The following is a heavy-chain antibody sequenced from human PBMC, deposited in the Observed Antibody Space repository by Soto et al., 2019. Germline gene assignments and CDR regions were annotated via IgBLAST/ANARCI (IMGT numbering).Heavy chain of an antibody. CDR3: ARHLGVTVAGTRWYLEL. V-gene: IGHV5-51*01. CDR2: IYPGDSET. J-gene: IGHJ2*01. CDR1: GYRFTTYC. Sequence: GASRKISCEGSGYRFTTYCIGWVRQMPGKGLEWKGTIYPGDSETRYSPSFQCHVTITADKSTSTTYLHWTSLKATDTETYYGARHLGVTVAGTRWYLELWGRGTLVTVSS. D-gene: IGHD6-19*01.